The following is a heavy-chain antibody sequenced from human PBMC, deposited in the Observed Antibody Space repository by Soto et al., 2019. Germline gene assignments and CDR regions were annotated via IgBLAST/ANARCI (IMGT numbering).Heavy chain of an antibody. V-gene: IGHV4-34*01. D-gene: IGHD2-2*01. CDR1: GGSFSGYY. J-gene: IGHJ6*02. CDR2: INHSGST. CDR3: ARGTYCSSTSCYWGMDV. Sequence: QVQLQQWGAGLLKPSETLSLTCAVYGGSFSGYYWSWIRQPPGKGLEWIGEINHSGSTNYNPSLKSRVTTSVDTSKNQFSLKLSSVTAADTAVYYCARGTYCSSTSCYWGMDVWGQGTTVTVSS.